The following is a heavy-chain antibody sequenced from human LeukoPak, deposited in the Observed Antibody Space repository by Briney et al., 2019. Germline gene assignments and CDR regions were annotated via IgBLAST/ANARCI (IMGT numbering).Heavy chain of an antibody. CDR1: GGSISSSSYY. D-gene: IGHD5-12*01. CDR2: IYYNGST. J-gene: IGHJ4*02. V-gene: IGHV4-39*01. Sequence: SETLSLTCTVSGGSISSSSYYWGWIRQPPGKGLEWIGSIYYNGSTYYNPSLKSRVTISVDTSKNQFSLKLSSVTAADTAVYYCARRSLRESLFDYWGPGTLVIVSS. CDR3: ARRSLRESLFDY.